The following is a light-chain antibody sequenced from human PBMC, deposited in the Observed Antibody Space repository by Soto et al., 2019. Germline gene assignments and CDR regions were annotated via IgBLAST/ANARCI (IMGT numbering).Light chain of an antibody. Sequence: QSVLTQPRSVSGSPGQSVTISCTGTSSDVGGYNYVSWCQQHPGKAPKLVIYDVTTRPSGVPDRFSGSKSGNTASLTISGLQAEDEADYYCCSYAGSYSWVFGGGTKLTFL. CDR3: CSYAGSYSWV. V-gene: IGLV2-11*01. CDR1: SSDVGGYNY. J-gene: IGLJ3*02. CDR2: DVT.